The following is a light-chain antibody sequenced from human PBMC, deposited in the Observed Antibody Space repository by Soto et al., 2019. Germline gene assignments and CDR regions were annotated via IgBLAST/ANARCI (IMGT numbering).Light chain of an antibody. CDR2: GPS. J-gene: IGKJ5*01. Sequence: EIVMTQSPATLSVSPGERATLSCRASQSVSSNLAWYQQKPGQAPRLLIYGPSTRATGIPARFSGSGSGTEFTLTISSLQSKDFAVYYCQQYNNWPPGVTFGQGTRLEIK. V-gene: IGKV3-15*01. CDR3: QQYNNWPPGVT. CDR1: QSVSSN.